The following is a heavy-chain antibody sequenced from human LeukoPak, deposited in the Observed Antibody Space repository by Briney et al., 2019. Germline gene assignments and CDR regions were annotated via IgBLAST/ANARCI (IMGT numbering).Heavy chain of an antibody. CDR1: GFTFSNYA. CDR2: INHSGST. CDR3: ARVSLHWFDL. Sequence: GSLRLSCGASGFTFSNYAMSWVRQAPGKGLEWIGEINHSGSTNYNPSLKSRVTISVDTSKNQFSLKLSSVTAADTAVYYCARVSLHWFDLWGQGTLVTVSS. V-gene: IGHV4-34*01. D-gene: IGHD1-26*01. J-gene: IGHJ5*02.